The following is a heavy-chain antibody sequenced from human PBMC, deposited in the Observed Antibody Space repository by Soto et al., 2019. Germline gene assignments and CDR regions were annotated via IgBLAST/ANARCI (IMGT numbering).Heavy chain of an antibody. V-gene: IGHV3-23*01. CDR2: ISGSGGST. Sequence: PGGSLRLSCAASGFTFSSYAMSWVLQAPGKGLEWVSAISGSGGSTYYADSVKGRFTISRDNSKNTLYLQMNSLRAEDTAVYYCAKKVYGSGSYYTPLGYWGQGTLVTVSS. CDR3: AKKVYGSGSYYTPLGY. D-gene: IGHD3-10*01. CDR1: GFTFSSYA. J-gene: IGHJ4*02.